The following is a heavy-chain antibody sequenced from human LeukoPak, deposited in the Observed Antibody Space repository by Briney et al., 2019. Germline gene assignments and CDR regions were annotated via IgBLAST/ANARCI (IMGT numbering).Heavy chain of an antibody. CDR1: GFTFSSYG. J-gene: IGHJ3*02. Sequence: PGRSLRLSCAASGFTFSSYGMHWVRQAPGKGLEWVAVIWYDGSKKYYADSVKGRLIISRDNSKNTLYLQMNSLRAEDTAVYYRAIESGYWSSRSCVADAFDIWGQGTMVTVSS. D-gene: IGHD2-2*01. V-gene: IGHV3-33*01. CDR3: AIESGYWSSRSCVADAFDI. CDR2: IWYDGSKK.